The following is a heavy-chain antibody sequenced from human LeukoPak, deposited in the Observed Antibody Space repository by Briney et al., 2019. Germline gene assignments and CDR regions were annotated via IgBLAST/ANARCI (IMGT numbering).Heavy chain of an antibody. CDR2: IKSKTDGGTT. J-gene: IGHJ6*02. CDR1: GFTFSNAW. CDR3: ARGGTYSSSWYSPPAHYGMDV. D-gene: IGHD6-13*01. Sequence: GGSLRLSCAASGFTFSNAWMSWVRQAPGKGLEWVGRIKSKTDGGTTDYAAPVKGRFTISRDDSKNTLYLQMNSLKTEDTAVYYCARGGTYSSSWYSPPAHYGMDVWGQGTTVTVSS. V-gene: IGHV3-15*01.